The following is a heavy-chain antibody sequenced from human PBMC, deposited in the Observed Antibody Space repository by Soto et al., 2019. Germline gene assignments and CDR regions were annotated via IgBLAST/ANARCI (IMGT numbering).Heavy chain of an antibody. CDR1: GFTFSSYW. D-gene: IGHD3-16*01. Sequence: GGSLRLSCAASGFTFSSYWMSWVRQAPGKGLEWVANIKQDGSEKYYVDSVKGRFTISRDNGKNSLYLQMNSLRAEDTTLYYGARDSTGFIDLKGEDYWGQGTLVTVSS. CDR2: IKQDGSEK. CDR3: ARDSTGFIDLKGEDY. V-gene: IGHV3-7*03. J-gene: IGHJ4*02.